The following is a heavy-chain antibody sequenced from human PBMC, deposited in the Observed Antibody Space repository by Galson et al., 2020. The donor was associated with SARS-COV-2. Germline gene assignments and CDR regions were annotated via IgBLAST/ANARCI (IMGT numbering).Heavy chain of an antibody. CDR2: ISAYNGNT. Sequence: GESLKISCKASGYTFTSYGISWVRQAPGQGLEWMGWISAYNGNTNYAQKLQGRVTMTTDTSTSTAYMELRSLRSDDTAVYYCAREGGVGDILTGYHYGMDVWGQGTTVTVSS. CDR1: GYTFTSYG. V-gene: IGHV1-18*01. D-gene: IGHD3-9*01. J-gene: IGHJ6*02. CDR3: AREGGVGDILTGYHYGMDV.